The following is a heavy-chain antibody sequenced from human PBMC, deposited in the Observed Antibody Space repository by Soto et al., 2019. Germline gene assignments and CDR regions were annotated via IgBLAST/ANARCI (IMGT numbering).Heavy chain of an antibody. V-gene: IGHV3-7*01. J-gene: IGHJ4*02. Sequence: GGSLRLSCAASGFTFSSYWMSWVRQAPGKGLEWVANIKQDGSEKYYVDSVKGRFTISRDNAKNSLYLQMNSLRAEDTAVYYCARAHQLLLPGGPNDYWGQGTLVTVSS. CDR1: GFTFSSYW. CDR3: ARAHQLLLPGGPNDY. CDR2: IKQDGSEK. D-gene: IGHD2-2*01.